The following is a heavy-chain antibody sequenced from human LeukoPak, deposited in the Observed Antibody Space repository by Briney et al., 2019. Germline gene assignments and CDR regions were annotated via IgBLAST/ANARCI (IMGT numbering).Heavy chain of an antibody. CDR2: IYTSGST. J-gene: IGHJ6*03. CDR3: ARERGYLDFHYYYMDV. CDR1: GGSISSGSYY. D-gene: IGHD5-18*01. Sequence: SETLSLTCTVSGGSISSGSYYWSWIRQPAGKGLEWIGHIYTSGSTNYNPSLKSRVTISVDTSKNQFSLKLSSVTAADTAVYYCARERGYLDFHYYYMDVWGKGATATVSS. V-gene: IGHV4-61*09.